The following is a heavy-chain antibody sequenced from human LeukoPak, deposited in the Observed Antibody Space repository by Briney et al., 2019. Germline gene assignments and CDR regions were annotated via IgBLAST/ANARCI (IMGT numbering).Heavy chain of an antibody. V-gene: IGHV3-21*01. CDR1: GFTFSSYS. D-gene: IGHD2-8*02. Sequence: PGGSLRLSCAASGFTFSSYSMNWVRQAPGKGLEWVSSISSSSSYIYYADPVKGRFTISRDNAKNSLYLQMNSLRAEDTAVYYCARELVYYYYYMDVWGKGTTVTISS. CDR2: ISSSSSYI. CDR3: ARELVYYYYYMDV. J-gene: IGHJ6*03.